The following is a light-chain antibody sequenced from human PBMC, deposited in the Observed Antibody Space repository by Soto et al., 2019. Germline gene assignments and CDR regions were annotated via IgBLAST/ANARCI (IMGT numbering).Light chain of an antibody. CDR3: SSYRSSSTFV. J-gene: IGLJ1*01. Sequence: QLVLTQPASVSGSPGQSITISCTGTSSDVGGYNYVSWYQQHPGKAPKLMIYDVSNRPSGVSNRFSGSKSGNTASLTISGLQAEDEADYYCSSYRSSSTFVFGTGTKVTVL. V-gene: IGLV2-14*01. CDR1: SSDVGGYNY. CDR2: DVS.